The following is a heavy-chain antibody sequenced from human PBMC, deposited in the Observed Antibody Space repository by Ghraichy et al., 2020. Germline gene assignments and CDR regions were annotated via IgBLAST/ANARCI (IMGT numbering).Heavy chain of an antibody. CDR3: ARENDSSGYYQLDY. Sequence: SETLSLTCTVSGGSISSYYWSWIRQPPGKGLEWIGYIYYSGSTNYNPSLKSRVTISVDMSKNQFSLKLSSVTAADTAVYYCARENDSSGYYQLDYWGQGTLVTVSS. CDR1: GGSISSYY. J-gene: IGHJ4*02. D-gene: IGHD3-22*01. CDR2: IYYSGST. V-gene: IGHV4-59*01.